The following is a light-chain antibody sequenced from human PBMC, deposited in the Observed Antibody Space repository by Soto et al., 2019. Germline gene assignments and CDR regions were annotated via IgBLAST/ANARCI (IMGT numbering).Light chain of an antibody. CDR2: EGS. J-gene: IGLJ1*01. V-gene: IGLV2-23*01. CDR1: NSDVGSYNL. CDR3: CSYAGSSTSV. Sequence: QSALTQPASVSGSPGQSITISCTGTNSDVGSYNLVSWYQQHPGKAPKLMIYEGSKRPSGVSNRFSGSKSGNTASLTISGLQAEDEADYYCCSYAGSSTSVFGTGTKVTVL.